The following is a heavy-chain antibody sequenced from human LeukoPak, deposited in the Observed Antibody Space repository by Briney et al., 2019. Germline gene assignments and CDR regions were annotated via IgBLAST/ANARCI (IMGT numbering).Heavy chain of an antibody. CDR3: ASARGGNYYWDF. J-gene: IGHJ4*02. CDR1: GYSFTGYW. V-gene: IGHV5-51*01. D-gene: IGHD3-16*01. CDR2: IYPGNSDT. Sequence: GESLHISCTGSGYSFTGYWIGWVRQMPGKGLEWMGIIYPGNSDTRYSPSFEGQVTISADKSTNTAYLQWSSLKASDSAMYYCASARGGNYYWDFWGQGTLATVSS.